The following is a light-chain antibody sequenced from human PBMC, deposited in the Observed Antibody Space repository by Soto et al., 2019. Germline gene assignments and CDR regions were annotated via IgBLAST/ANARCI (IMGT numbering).Light chain of an antibody. J-gene: IGLJ3*02. CDR3: SSYTTTYTVV. CDR2: EVT. V-gene: IGLV2-14*01. CDR1: SSDVGGYHY. Sequence: QSALTQPASVSGSPGQSIPISCTGTSSDVGGYHYVSWYQQHPGRAPKLMIYEVTNRPTGVSNRFSASKSGNTASMTISGLQAEDEAHYYCSSYTTTYTVVFGEGTKLTV.